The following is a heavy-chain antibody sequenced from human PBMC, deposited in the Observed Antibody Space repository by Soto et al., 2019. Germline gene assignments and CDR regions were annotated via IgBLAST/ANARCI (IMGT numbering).Heavy chain of an antibody. CDR1: GGSITSSSYY. CDR3: MLGSGWKDFDY. V-gene: IGHV4-39*01. D-gene: IGHD3-22*01. J-gene: IGHJ4*02. CDR2: IYYSGST. Sequence: PSETLSLTCTVSGGSITSSSYYWGWIRQPPGKGLEWIGNIYYSGSTYYNQSLKSRVTISVDTSKNQFSLKLSSVTAADTAVYYCMLGSGWKDFDYWGQGTLVTVS.